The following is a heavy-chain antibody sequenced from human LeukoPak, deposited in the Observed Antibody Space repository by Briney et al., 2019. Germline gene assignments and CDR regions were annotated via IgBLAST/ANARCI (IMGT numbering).Heavy chain of an antibody. CDR2: IYSGGST. D-gene: IGHD6-13*01. Sequence: GGSLRLSCAASGFTVSSNYMSWVRQAPGKGLEWVSVIYSGGSTYYADSVKGRFTISRDNSKNTLYLQMNSLRAEDTAVYYCASSIDDIAAAGVPWYWGQGTLVTVSS. CDR1: GFTVSSNY. V-gene: IGHV3-53*01. J-gene: IGHJ4*02. CDR3: ASSIDDIAAAGVPWY.